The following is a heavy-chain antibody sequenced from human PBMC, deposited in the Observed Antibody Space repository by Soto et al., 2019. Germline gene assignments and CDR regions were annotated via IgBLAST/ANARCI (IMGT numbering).Heavy chain of an antibody. Sequence: KSSETLSLTCTVSGGSISSYYWSWIRQPAGKGLEWIGRIYTSGSTNYNPSLKSRVTMSVDTSKNQFSLKLSSVTAADTAVYYCARVKAAAGSEWFDPWGQGTLVTVSS. D-gene: IGHD6-13*01. V-gene: IGHV4-4*07. CDR3: ARVKAAAGSEWFDP. J-gene: IGHJ5*02. CDR1: GGSISSYY. CDR2: IYTSGST.